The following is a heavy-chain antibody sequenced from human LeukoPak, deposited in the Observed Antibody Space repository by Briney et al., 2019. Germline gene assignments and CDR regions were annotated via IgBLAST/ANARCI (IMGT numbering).Heavy chain of an antibody. D-gene: IGHD2-8*01. V-gene: IGHV4-39*07. CDR2: IYYSGST. CDR1: GGSISSSSYY. CDR3: ARGVNNGYFDY. Sequence: SETLSLTCTVSGGSISSSSYYWGWIRQPPGKGLEWIGSIYYSGSTNYNPSLKSRVTISVDTSKNQFSLKLTSVTAADTAVYYCARGVNNGYFDYCGQGTLVTVSS. J-gene: IGHJ4*02.